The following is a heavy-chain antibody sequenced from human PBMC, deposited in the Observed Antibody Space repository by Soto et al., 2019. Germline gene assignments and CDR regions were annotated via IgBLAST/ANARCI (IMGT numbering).Heavy chain of an antibody. J-gene: IGHJ1*01. V-gene: IGHV3-21*01. CDR3: ANEVPFMVTLYVC. CDR1: GFTFSSYS. Sequence: PGGTLRLSCAASGFTFSSYSMNWVRQAPGKGLEWVSSISSSSSYIYYADSVKGRFTISRDNSKNTLYLQMNSLRAEDTAVYYCANEVPFMVTLYVCWGQGTLVNVSP. CDR2: ISSSSSYI. D-gene: IGHD5-18*01.